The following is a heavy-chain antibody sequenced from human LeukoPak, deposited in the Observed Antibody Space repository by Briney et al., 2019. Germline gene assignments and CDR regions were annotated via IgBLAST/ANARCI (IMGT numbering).Heavy chain of an antibody. CDR3: ATLAVVAT. Sequence: GGSLRLSCAASGFTFSTYHMHWVRQAPGKGLEWVAFIHNDGSNKYYTDSVRGRFTISRDNSKNTLFLQMNSQRTEDTAVYYCATLAVVATWGQGTLVTVSS. CDR1: GFTFSTYH. D-gene: IGHD6-19*01. CDR2: IHNDGSNK. V-gene: IGHV3-30*02. J-gene: IGHJ4*02.